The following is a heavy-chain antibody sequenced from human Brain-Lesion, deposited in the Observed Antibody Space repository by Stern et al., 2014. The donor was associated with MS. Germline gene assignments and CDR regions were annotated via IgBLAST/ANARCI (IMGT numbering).Heavy chain of an antibody. CDR1: GGTFGTYP. D-gene: IGHD5-18*01. Sequence: QLVQSGPEVKKPGSSVQVSCKASGGTFGTYPITWLRQAPGQGLEWMGRIIPIFCSPNYAQKFQGRVTITADRSTTTVYMKLSSLKSDDAAVYYCAKDGPALVTNWFDPWGRGTLVTVSS. CDR2: IIPIFCSP. CDR3: AKDGPALVTNWFDP. J-gene: IGHJ5*02. V-gene: IGHV1-69*06.